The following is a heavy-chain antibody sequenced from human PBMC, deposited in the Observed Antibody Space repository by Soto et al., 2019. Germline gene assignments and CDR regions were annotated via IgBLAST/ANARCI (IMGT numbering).Heavy chain of an antibody. CDR3: ARDSRFYTGYFDS. CDR2: IIPIFGTA. CDR1: GGTFSSYG. J-gene: IGHJ4*02. Sequence: GASVKVSCKASGGTFSSYGISWVRQAPGQGLEWMGGIIPIFGTANYAQKFQGRVTITADESTSTAYMELSSLRSDDTAAYYCARDSRFYTGYFDSWGQGTLVTVSS. D-gene: IGHD2-15*01. V-gene: IGHV1-69*13.